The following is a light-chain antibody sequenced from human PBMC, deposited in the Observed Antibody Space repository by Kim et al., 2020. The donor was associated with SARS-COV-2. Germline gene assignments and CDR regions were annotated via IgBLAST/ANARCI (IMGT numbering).Light chain of an antibody. CDR3: QQRSNWPPKGT. V-gene: IGKV3-15*01. CDR2: GAS. J-gene: IGKJ1*01. Sequence: EIVMTQSPATLSVSAGERATLSCRASQSLSSSFLAWYQQKPGQAPRLLIYGASTRATGIPARFSGSGSETEFTLTISSLQSEDFAVYYCQQRSNWPPKGTFGQGTKVDIK. CDR1: QSLSSS.